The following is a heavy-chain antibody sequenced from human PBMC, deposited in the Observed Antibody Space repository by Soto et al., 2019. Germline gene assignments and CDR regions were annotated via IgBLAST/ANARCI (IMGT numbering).Heavy chain of an antibody. CDR3: AKVIAARPVHNWFDP. J-gene: IGHJ5*02. D-gene: IGHD6-6*01. CDR1: GFTFSSYA. V-gene: IGHV3-23*01. Sequence: PGGSLRLSCAASGFTFSSYAMSWVRQAPGKGLEWVSAISGSGGSTYYADSVKGRFTISRDNSKNTLYLQMNSLRAEDTAVYYCAKVIAARPVHNWFDPWGQGTLVTVSS. CDR2: ISGSGGST.